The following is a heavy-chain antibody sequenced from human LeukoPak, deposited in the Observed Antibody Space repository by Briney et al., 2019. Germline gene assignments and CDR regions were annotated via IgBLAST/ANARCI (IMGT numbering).Heavy chain of an antibody. D-gene: IGHD6-19*01. V-gene: IGHV4-59*01. J-gene: IGHJ4*01. CDR2: VYYSGST. Sequence: SETLSLTCTVSGGSISSYYWSWIRQPPGKGLEWIGYVYYSGSTKYNPSLKSRVTISVDTSKNQFSLNLSSVTAADTAVYYCARYYSGWYYFDYWGHGTQLTVSS. CDR1: GGSISSYY. CDR3: ARYYSGWYYFDY.